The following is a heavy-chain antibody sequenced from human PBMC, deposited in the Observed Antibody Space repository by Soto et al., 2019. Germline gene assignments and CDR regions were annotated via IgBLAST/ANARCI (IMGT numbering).Heavy chain of an antibody. CDR1: GFTFSTYG. V-gene: IGHV3-21*04. J-gene: IGHJ4*02. CDR3: AKDREWIQLWLDY. D-gene: IGHD5-18*01. CDR2: ISSSSSIK. Sequence: GGSLRLSCAASGFTFSTYGMNWVRQAPGKGLEWVSCISSSSSIKHYADSVKGRFTISRDNSKNTLYLQMNSLRAEDTAVYYCAKDREWIQLWLDYWGQGALVTVSS.